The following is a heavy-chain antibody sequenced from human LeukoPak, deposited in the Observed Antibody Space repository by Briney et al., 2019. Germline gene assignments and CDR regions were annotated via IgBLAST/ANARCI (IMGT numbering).Heavy chain of an antibody. J-gene: IGHJ5*02. CDR2: MYYSGST. CDR1: GGSISSNYYY. Sequence: PSETLSLTCTVSGGSISSNYYYWGWIRQPPGKGLEWIGSMYYSGSTYYNPSLKSRVTISVDTSKNQFSLKSNSGTAADTAVYYCVRHCLKYYDYDFLDPWGQGTLVTVSS. D-gene: IGHD3-3*01. CDR3: VRHCLKYYDYDFLDP. V-gene: IGHV4-39*01.